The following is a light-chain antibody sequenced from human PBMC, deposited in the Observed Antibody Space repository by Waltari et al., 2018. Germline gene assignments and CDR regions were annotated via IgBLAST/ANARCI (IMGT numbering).Light chain of an antibody. J-gene: IGKJ3*01. Sequence: DVVMTQSPDSLAVSLGERATSHCKSSHSVSFYSTDKHYLTWYQQEPGQPPRVLIYWASTGEAGVPDRFSGSGSGTDFTLTITNLQAEDAATYCCQQYLSTPFTFGPGTKVHIK. V-gene: IGKV4-1*01. CDR3: QQYLSTPFT. CDR1: HSVSFYSTDKHY. CDR2: WAS.